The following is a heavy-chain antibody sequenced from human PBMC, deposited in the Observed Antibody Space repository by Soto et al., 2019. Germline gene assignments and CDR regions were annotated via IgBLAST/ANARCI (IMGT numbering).Heavy chain of an antibody. CDR2: IYYSGTT. V-gene: IGHV4-30-4*01. D-gene: IGHD3-3*01. Sequence: SETLSLTCRVSGGSIDSANYYWTWIRQLPGKCPEWIGNIYYSGTTFYNPSLKSRLTISIDTSRNQFSLQLTSVTAADTAVYFCARDQGYRDFFSASHYYYHTDIWGQGTTVTVYS. J-gene: IGHJ6*02. CDR1: GGSIDSANYY. CDR3: ARDQGYRDFFSASHYYYHTDI.